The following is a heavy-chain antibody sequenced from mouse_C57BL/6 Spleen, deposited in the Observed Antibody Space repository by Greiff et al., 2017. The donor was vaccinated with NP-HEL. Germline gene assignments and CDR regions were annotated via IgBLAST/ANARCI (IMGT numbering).Heavy chain of an antibody. Sequence: LVESGAELVRPGASVKLSCKASGYTFTDYYINWVKQRPGQGLEWIARIYPGSGNTYYNEKFKGKATLTAEKSSSTAYMQLSSLTSEDSAVYFCARSGYYVDYWGQGTTLTVSS. J-gene: IGHJ2*01. D-gene: IGHD1-3*01. CDR1: GYTFTDYY. CDR3: ARSGYYVDY. CDR2: IYPGSGNT. V-gene: IGHV1-76*01.